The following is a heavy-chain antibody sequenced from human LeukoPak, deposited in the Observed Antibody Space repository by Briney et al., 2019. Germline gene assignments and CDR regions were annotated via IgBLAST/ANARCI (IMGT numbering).Heavy chain of an antibody. CDR3: ATLRGASTAVFDS. D-gene: IGHD2-21*02. Sequence: SETLSLTCTVSGGSISSDYWSWIRQSPGKRLEWIGYIHYSGATNYSPSLKSRVTISVDTSKNQFSLKLSSVTAADTALYYCATLRGASTAVFDSWGQGTLVTVSS. J-gene: IGHJ4*02. V-gene: IGHV4-59*08. CDR1: GGSISSDY. CDR2: IHYSGAT.